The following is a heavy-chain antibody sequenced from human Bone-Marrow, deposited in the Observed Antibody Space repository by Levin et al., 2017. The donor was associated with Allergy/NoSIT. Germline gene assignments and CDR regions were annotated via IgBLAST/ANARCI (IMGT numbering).Heavy chain of an antibody. Sequence: ASVKVSCKASGYTFTNFGISWVRQAPGQGLEWMGWISAYNGQTNYAQKFQDRVTMTIDTPTTTAYMELRSLRSDDTAVYYCARDRSSSGGWGQGTTITVSS. J-gene: IGHJ6*02. V-gene: IGHV1-18*01. CDR1: GYTFTNFG. CDR3: ARDRSSSGG. D-gene: IGHD3-16*01. CDR2: ISAYNGQT.